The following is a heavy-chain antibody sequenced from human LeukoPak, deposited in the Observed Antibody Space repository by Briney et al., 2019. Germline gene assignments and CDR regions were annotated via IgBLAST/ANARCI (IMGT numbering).Heavy chain of an antibody. CDR1: GGSISGYY. D-gene: IGHD3-22*01. CDR2: IYYSGNT. Sequence: PSETLSLTCTVSGGSISGYYWSWIRQPPGKGLEWIGYIYYSGNTNYNPSLQSRVTMSVDTSKNQFSLKLSSVTAADTAMYYCARYWGPYDNSGAYFDYWGQGTLVTVSS. CDR3: ARYWGPYDNSGAYFDY. V-gene: IGHV4-59*08. J-gene: IGHJ4*02.